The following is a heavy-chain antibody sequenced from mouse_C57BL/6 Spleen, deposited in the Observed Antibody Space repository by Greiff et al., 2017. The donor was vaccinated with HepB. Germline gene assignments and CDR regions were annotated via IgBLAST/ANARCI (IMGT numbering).Heavy chain of an antibody. D-gene: IGHD1-1*01. Sequence: QVHVQQSGAELARPGASVKLSCKASGYTFTSYGISWVKQRTGQGLEWIGEIYPRSGDTYYNEKFKGKATLTADKSSSTAYMELRSLTSEDSAVYVCAREGDDGSGYDYWGQGTTLTVSS. V-gene: IGHV1-81*01. J-gene: IGHJ2*01. CDR3: AREGDDGSGYDY. CDR1: GYTFTSYG. CDR2: IYPRSGDT.